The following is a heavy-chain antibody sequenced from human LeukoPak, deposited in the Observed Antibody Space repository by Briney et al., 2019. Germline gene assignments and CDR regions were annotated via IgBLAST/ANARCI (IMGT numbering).Heavy chain of an antibody. D-gene: IGHD2-2*01. CDR2: IIPILGIA. Sequence: GASVKVSXKASGGTFSSYTISWVRQAPGQGLEWMGWIIPILGIANYEQKFQGRVTITADKSTSTAYLELSSLRSEDTAVYYCAVYCSSTSCFRFDPWGQGTLVTVSS. CDR3: AVYCSSTSCFRFDP. V-gene: IGHV1-69*02. CDR1: GGTFSSYT. J-gene: IGHJ5*02.